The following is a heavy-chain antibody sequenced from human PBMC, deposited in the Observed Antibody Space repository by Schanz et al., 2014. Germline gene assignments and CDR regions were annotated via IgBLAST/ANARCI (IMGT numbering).Heavy chain of an antibody. CDR2: TSHDGSFT. Sequence: DVQLVESGGGLAQPGGSLRLSCVASGFTFSSSWMHWVRQAPGKGLVWVSRTSHDGSFTTFADSVKGRFTISRDNARNTLYLQMNSLRAEDTAVYYCTRDTDYHFDYWGQGTLVTVSS. V-gene: IGHV3-74*01. D-gene: IGHD4-17*01. CDR3: TRDTDYHFDY. CDR1: GFTFSSSW. J-gene: IGHJ4*02.